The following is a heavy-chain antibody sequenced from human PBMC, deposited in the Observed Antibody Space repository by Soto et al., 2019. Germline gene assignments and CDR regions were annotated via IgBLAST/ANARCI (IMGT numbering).Heavy chain of an antibody. CDR1: GVSVSSGNYF. V-gene: IGHV4-61*01. J-gene: IGHJ4*02. CDR2: VHSSGST. Sequence: SETLSLTCTVSGVSVSSGNYFWRWIRQPPGKGLEWLGYVHSSGSTGYNPSLESRVSISVDTSKNQFSLKLRSVTDADKAVYYCESVGDFAGAYWGQGTLVTVSS. D-gene: IGHD3-16*01. CDR3: ESVGDFAGAY.